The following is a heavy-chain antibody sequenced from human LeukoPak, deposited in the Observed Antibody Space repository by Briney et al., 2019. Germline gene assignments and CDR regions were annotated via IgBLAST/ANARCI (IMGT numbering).Heavy chain of an antibody. D-gene: IGHD2-15*01. CDR3: ASGRQYCSGGSCPDY. J-gene: IGHJ4*02. CDR2: ISYGGSNK. V-gene: IGHV3-30-3*01. CDR1: GFTFSSYA. Sequence: GGSLRLSCAASGFTFSSYAMHWVRQAPGKGLEWVAVISYGGSNKYYADSVKGRFTISRDNSKNTLYLQMNSLRAEDTAVYYCASGRQYCSGGSCPDYWGQGTLVTVSS.